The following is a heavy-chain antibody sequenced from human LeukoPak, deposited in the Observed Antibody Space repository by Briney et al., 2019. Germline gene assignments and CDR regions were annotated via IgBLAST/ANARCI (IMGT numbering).Heavy chain of an antibody. Sequence: ASVKVSCKASGYTSTSYGISWVRQAPGQGLEWMGWISAYNGNTNYAQKLQGRVTMTTDTSTSTAYMELRSLRSDDTAVYYCARDCGGDCYDAFDIWGQGTMVTVSS. D-gene: IGHD2-21*02. J-gene: IGHJ3*02. CDR3: ARDCGGDCYDAFDI. V-gene: IGHV1-18*01. CDR2: ISAYNGNT. CDR1: GYTSTSYG.